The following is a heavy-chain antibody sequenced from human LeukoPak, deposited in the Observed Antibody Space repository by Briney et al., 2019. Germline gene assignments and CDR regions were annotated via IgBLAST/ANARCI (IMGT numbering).Heavy chain of an antibody. CDR3: AKLPPGYCSSTSCYGYFQH. CDR1: GFTFSSYA. Sequence: GGSLRLSCAASGFTFSSYAMSWVRQAPGKGLEWVSAISGSGDSTYYADSVKGRFTISRDNSKNTLYLQMNSLRAEDTAVYYCAKLPPGYCSSTSCYGYFQHWGQGTLVTVSS. D-gene: IGHD2-2*01. V-gene: IGHV3-23*01. CDR2: ISGSGDST. J-gene: IGHJ1*01.